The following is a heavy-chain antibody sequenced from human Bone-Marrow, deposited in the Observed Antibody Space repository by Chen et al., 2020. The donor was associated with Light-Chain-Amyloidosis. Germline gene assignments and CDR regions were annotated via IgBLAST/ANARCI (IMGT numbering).Heavy chain of an antibody. CDR3: ARRRDGYNFDY. J-gene: IGHJ4*02. V-gene: IGHV5-51*01. Sequence: EVQLEQSGPEVKKPGESLKISCKGSGYTFPNYWIGWVRQMPGKGLVWMGVIYPDDSDARDSPSFEGQVTISADKSITAAYLQWRSLKASDTAMYYCARRRDGYNFDYWGQGTLVTVSS. CDR1: GYTFPNYW. D-gene: IGHD5-12*01. CDR2: IYPDDSDA.